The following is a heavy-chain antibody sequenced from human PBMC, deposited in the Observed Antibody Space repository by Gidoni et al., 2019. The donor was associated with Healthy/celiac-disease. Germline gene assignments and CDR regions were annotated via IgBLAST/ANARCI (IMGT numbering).Heavy chain of an antibody. V-gene: IGHV3-23*01. CDR3: AKDYGDYLNYYYYYGMDV. D-gene: IGHD4-17*01. Sequence: EVQLLASGGGLVQPGGSLRLSCAASGFTFSSYAMSWVRQAPGKGLEWCSAISGSGGSTYYADSVKGRFTIPRDNSKNTLYLQMNSLRAEDTAVYYCAKDYGDYLNYYYYYGMDVWGQGTTVTVSS. CDR2: ISGSGGST. J-gene: IGHJ6*02. CDR1: GFTFSSYA.